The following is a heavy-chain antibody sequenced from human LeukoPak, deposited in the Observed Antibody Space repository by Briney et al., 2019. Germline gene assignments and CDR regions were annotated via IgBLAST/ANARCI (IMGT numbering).Heavy chain of an antibody. Sequence: PSETLSLTCTVSGGSISSYYWSWIRQPAGKGLEWIGRIYTSGSTNYNPSLKSRVTMSVDTSKNQFSLKLSSVTAADTAVYYCARHYDILTGYYSYFDYWGQGTLVTVSS. J-gene: IGHJ4*02. CDR1: GGSISSYY. CDR3: ARHYDILTGYYSYFDY. D-gene: IGHD3-9*01. CDR2: IYTSGST. V-gene: IGHV4-4*07.